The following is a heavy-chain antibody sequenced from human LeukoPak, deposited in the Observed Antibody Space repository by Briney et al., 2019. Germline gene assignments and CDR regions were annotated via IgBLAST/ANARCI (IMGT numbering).Heavy chain of an antibody. D-gene: IGHD2/OR15-2a*01. CDR2: IWYDGSKK. J-gene: IGHJ4*02. CDR3: VRDLGTSIFYFDY. V-gene: IGHV3-33*01. CDR1: GFSFSSYG. Sequence: GGSLSLSCVVSGFSFSSYGMHWVRQAPGKGREWVAVIWYDGSKKYYEDSVKGRFTISRDDSENTLYLYMNSLRAEDTAVYYCVRDLGTSIFYFDYWGQGSLVTVSS.